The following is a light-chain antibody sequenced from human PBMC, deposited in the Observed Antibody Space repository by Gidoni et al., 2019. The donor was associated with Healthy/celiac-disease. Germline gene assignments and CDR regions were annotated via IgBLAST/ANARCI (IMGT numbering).Light chain of an antibody. CDR3: QQSYSTPKT. Sequence: DIQMTHSPSSLSASVGDSVTITCRASQSISSYLNWYQQKPGKAPKPLIYAASSVQSGVPSRFSGSGSGTDFTLTISSLQPEDFATYYCQQSYSTPKTCGQGTKVEIK. V-gene: IGKV1-39*01. CDR1: QSISSY. J-gene: IGKJ1*01. CDR2: AAS.